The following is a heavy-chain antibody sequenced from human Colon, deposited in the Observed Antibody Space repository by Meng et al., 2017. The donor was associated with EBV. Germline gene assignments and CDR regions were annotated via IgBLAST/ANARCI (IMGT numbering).Heavy chain of an antibody. CDR3: ARVPTTGYKDH. CDR2: VSHPGSA. Sequence: QGLLQQLGAGLLKPSATLALTCTGNGGSFSGYVWSWVRQPPGKGMEWIGEVSHPGSANYNPSLKSRVTISVDASEKQFSLRLTSVTAADSAVYYCARVPTTGYKDHWGQGTLVTVSS. V-gene: IGHV4-34*01. J-gene: IGHJ4*02. D-gene: IGHD3-9*01. CDR1: GGSFSGYV.